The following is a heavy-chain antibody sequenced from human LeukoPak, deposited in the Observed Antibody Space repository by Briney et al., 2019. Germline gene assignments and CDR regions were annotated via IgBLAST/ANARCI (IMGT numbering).Heavy chain of an antibody. Sequence: ASVKVSCKASGYTFTSYYMHWVRQAPGQGLEWMGIINPSGGSTSYAQKFQGRVTMTRDTSTSTVYMELSSLRSEDTAVYYCARGNPVWFGELYLDYWGQGTLVTVSA. D-gene: IGHD3-10*01. V-gene: IGHV1-46*01. J-gene: IGHJ4*02. CDR3: ARGNPVWFGELYLDY. CDR2: INPSGGST. CDR1: GYTFTSYY.